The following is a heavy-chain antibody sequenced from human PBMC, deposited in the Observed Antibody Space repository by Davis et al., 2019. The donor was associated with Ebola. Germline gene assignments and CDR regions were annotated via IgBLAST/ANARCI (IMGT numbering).Heavy chain of an antibody. CDR3: ARTSIVGTTTTASDI. D-gene: IGHD1-26*01. J-gene: IGHJ3*02. Sequence: ASVKVSCKASGYTFKNSAIGWVRQAPGQGLEWMGWISAYNGNTAYAPILQGRVTMTTDTSTGIAYMELRSLRSDDTAVYFCARTSIVGTTTTASDIWGQGTMVTVSS. CDR2: ISAYNGNT. CDR1: GYTFKNSA. V-gene: IGHV1-18*01.